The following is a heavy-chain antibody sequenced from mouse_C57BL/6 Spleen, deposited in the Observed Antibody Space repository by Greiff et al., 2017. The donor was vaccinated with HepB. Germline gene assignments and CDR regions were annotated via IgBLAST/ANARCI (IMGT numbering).Heavy chain of an antibody. CDR1: GFSLTSYG. Sequence: VKLQESGPGLVQPSQSLSITCTVSGFSLTSYGVHWVRQSPGKGLEWLGVIWSGGSTDYNAAFISRLSISKDNSKSQVFFKMNSLQADDTAIYYCARRFYYSKGDAMDYWGQGTSVTVSS. D-gene: IGHD2-5*01. J-gene: IGHJ4*01. CDR3: ARRFYYSKGDAMDY. V-gene: IGHV2-2*01. CDR2: IWSGGST.